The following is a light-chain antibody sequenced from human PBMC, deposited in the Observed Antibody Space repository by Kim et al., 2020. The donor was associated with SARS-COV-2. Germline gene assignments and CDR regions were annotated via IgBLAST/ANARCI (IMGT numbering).Light chain of an antibody. CDR3: QQDGRSHT. J-gene: IGKJ4*01. V-gene: IGKV3-20*01. CDR2: GTC. CDR1: HRVKNDY. Sequence: LSPVERSTLSCRASHRVKNDYVAWYQQKPGRAPRLLSYGTCRRATGIPDGVSGSGSGTGFTLTMSGLEPEDCAVYYCQQDGRSHTFGGGTKVDSK.